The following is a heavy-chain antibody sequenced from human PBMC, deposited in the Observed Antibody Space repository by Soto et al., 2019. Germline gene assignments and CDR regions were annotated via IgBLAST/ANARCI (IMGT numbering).Heavy chain of an antibody. J-gene: IGHJ4*02. V-gene: IGHV3-30-3*01. D-gene: IGHD3-22*01. CDR2: ISYDGGNK. CDR1: GFTFSNYD. CDR3: ARDALKKNYYDSSGYY. Sequence: GSLRLSCAVSGFTFSNYDMNWVRQAPGKGLEWVAVISYDGGNKNYVDSVKGRFTISRDDSKNTLYLQMNSLRAEDTAVYYCARDALKKNYYDSSGYYWGQGTQVTVSS.